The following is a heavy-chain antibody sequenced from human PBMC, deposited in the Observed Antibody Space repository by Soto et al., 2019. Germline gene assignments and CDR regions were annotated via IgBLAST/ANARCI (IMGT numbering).Heavy chain of an antibody. Sequence: SETLSLTCAVSGGSISSGGYSWSWIRQPPGKGLEWIGYIYHSGSTYYNPSLKSRVTISVDRSKNQFSLKLSSVTAADTAVYYRARVPDRWGQGTLVTVSS. CDR3: ARVPDR. CDR2: IYHSGST. V-gene: IGHV4-30-2*01. D-gene: IGHD2-2*01. J-gene: IGHJ5*02. CDR1: GGSISSGGYS.